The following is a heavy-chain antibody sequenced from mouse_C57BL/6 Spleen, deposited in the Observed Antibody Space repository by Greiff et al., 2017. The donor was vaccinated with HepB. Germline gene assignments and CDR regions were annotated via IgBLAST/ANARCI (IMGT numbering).Heavy chain of an antibody. CDR2: IYPRSGNT. D-gene: IGHD2-4*01. CDR1: GYTFTSYG. V-gene: IGHV1-81*01. CDR3: AKDYDGEEWFAY. J-gene: IGHJ3*01. Sequence: VQLQQSGAELARPGASVKLSCKASGYTFTSYGISWVKQRTGQGLEWIGEIYPRSGNTYYNEKFKGKATLTADKSSSTAYMELRSLTSEDSAVYFCAKDYDGEEWFAYWGQGTLVTVSA.